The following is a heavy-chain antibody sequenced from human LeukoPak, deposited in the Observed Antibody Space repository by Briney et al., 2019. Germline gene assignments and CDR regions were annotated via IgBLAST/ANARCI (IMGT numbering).Heavy chain of an antibody. J-gene: IGHJ4*02. V-gene: IGHV3-30-3*01. D-gene: IGHD2-15*01. CDR3: ASCSGGSCYWFDY. CDR1: GFTFSSYA. Sequence: GGSLRLSCAASGFTFSSYAMHWVRQAPGKGLEWVAVISYDGSNKYYADSVKGRFTISRDNAKNSLYLQMNSLRAEDTAVYYCASCSGGSCYWFDYWGQGTLVTVSS. CDR2: ISYDGSNK.